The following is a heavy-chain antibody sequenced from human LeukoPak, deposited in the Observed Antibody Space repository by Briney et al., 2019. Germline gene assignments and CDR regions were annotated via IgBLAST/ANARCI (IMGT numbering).Heavy chain of an antibody. CDR2: KKQDGSEK. CDR3: ASLIVAISPTFDY. CDR1: KFIFNNAW. J-gene: IGHJ4*02. V-gene: IGHV3-7*01. Sequence: GGSLRLSCTASKFIFNNAWMSWVRQAPGRGLEEVANKKQDGSEKYYVDSVKGRFTISRDNAKNSLYLQMNSLRAEDTAVYYCASLIVAISPTFDYWGQGTLVTVSS. D-gene: IGHD5-12*01.